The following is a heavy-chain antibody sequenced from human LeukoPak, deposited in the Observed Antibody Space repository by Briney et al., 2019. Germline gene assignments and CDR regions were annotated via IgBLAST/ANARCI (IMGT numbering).Heavy chain of an antibody. D-gene: IGHD4-17*01. Sequence: GGSLRLSCAASGFTFSRYTMNWVRQAPGKGLEWVSSISGSSSFIYYADSMKGRFTISRDNAKNSLYLQMHSLRAEDTAVYYCARDYYGDDYFDYWGQGTLVTGSS. CDR2: ISGSSSFI. CDR1: GFTFSRYT. V-gene: IGHV3-21*01. J-gene: IGHJ4*02. CDR3: ARDYYGDDYFDY.